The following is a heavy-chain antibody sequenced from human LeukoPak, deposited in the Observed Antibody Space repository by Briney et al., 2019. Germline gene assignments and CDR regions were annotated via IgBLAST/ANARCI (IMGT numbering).Heavy chain of an antibody. V-gene: IGHV3-21*01. J-gene: IGHJ4*02. CDR3: ARDSLPYGGYDY. D-gene: IGHD5-12*01. CDR2: ISSSSSYI. Sequence: GGSLRLSCAASGFTFSSYSMNWVRQAPGKGLEWVSSISSSSSYIYYADSVKGRFTISGDNAKNSLYLQMNSLRAEDTAVYYCARDSLPYGGYDYWGQGTLVTVSS. CDR1: GFTFSSYS.